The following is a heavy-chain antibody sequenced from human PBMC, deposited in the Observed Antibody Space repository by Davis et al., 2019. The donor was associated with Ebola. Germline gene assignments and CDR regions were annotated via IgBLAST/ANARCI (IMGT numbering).Heavy chain of an antibody. CDR1: GYTFTGYY. V-gene: IGHV1-2*04. J-gene: IGHJ6*03. D-gene: IGHD2-15*01. CDR2: INPNSGGT. Sequence: ASVKVSCKASGYTFTGYYMHWVRQAPGQGLEWMGWINPNSGGTNYAQKFQGWVTMTRDTSISTAYMELSRLRSDDTAVYYCATSHGCCSLYYYMDVWGKGTTVTVSS. CDR3: ATSHGCCSLYYYMDV.